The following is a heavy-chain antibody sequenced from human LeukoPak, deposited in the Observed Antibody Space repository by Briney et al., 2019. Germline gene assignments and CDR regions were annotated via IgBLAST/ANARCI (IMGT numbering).Heavy chain of an antibody. V-gene: IGHV3-30*02. J-gene: IGHJ4*02. CDR3: AKAGNVIVVAQIDY. CDR1: GFTFSSCG. Sequence: GGSLRLSCAASGFTFSSCGMHWVRQAPGKGLEWVAFILYDGSHKYYADSVKGRFTISRDNSKNTLYLQMNSLRAEDTAVYYCAKAGNVIVVAQIDYWGQGTLVTVSS. CDR2: ILYDGSHK. D-gene: IGHD3-22*01.